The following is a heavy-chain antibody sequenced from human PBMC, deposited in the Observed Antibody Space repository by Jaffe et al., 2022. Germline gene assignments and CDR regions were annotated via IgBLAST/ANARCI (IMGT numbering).Heavy chain of an antibody. V-gene: IGHV3-74*01. CDR3: TRELGTL. CDR2: INSDESST. Sequence: EEQLVESGGDLVQPGGSLRLSCAASGFSFSSHWMHWFRQGPGKGLVWVSRINSDESSTAYADSVKGRFTISRDNAKNTLYLQMNSLRAEDTAVYYCTRELGTLWGPGTMVTVSS. CDR1: GFSFSSHW. D-gene: IGHD1-1*01. J-gene: IGHJ3*01.